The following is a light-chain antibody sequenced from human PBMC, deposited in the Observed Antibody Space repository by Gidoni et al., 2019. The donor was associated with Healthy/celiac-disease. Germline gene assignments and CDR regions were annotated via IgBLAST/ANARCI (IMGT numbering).Light chain of an antibody. Sequence: IVMTHSPATLSVSPWERATLSCRASQSVSSNLAWYQQKPGQAPRLLIYGASTRATGIPARFSGSGSGTEFTLTISSLQSEDFAGYYCQQYNNWPPRFGQGTKLEIK. J-gene: IGKJ2*01. V-gene: IGKV3-15*01. CDR1: QSVSSN. CDR3: QQYNNWPPR. CDR2: GAS.